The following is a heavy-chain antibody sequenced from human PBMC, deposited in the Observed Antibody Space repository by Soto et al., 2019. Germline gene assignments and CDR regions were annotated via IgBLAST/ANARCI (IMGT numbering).Heavy chain of an antibody. V-gene: IGHV5-51*01. D-gene: IGHD1-1*01. CDR3: ARLDWNDLYYFDY. CDR1: VHIHTSYW. CDR2: IFPGDSNT. Sequence: PGESLRISCEGSVHIHTSYWTFWVRHMPGKGLEWMGIIFPGDSNTRHSPSFQGQVTISADKSISTAYLQWSSLKASDTAMYYCARLDWNDLYYFDYWGQGTLVTVSS. J-gene: IGHJ4*02.